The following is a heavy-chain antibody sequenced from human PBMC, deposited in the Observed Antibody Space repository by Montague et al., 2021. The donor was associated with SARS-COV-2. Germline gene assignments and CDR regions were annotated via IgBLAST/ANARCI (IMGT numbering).Heavy chain of an antibody. CDR1: GDSITSNYW. V-gene: IGHV4-4*02. CDR2: IYHTGST. J-gene: IGHJ4*02. D-gene: IGHD3-16*01. CDR3: ARDGGQRFRAFES. Sequence: SETLSLTCNVSGDSITSNYWWSWLRQPPGKGLEWIGEIYHTGSTNFNPSLKSRVTMSVDRSKKFFSLSLRSVTAADTATYYCARDGGQRFRAFESWGQGTRSTSPQ.